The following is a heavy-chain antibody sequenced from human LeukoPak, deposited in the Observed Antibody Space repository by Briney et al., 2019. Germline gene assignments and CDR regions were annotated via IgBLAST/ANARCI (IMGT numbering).Heavy chain of an antibody. V-gene: IGHV3-23*01. D-gene: IGHD4/OR15-4a*01. J-gene: IGHJ4*02. CDR2: ISGSGGST. CDR1: GFTFSRFV. Sequence: RGSLRLSRAVSGFTFSRFVMSRVRQAPGKGLEWVSAISGSGGSTYYADSVKGQFTISRNNSKNTLYLQMHSLRVEGTAVYFCARGPGAFPYFFDNWGQGTLVTVSS. CDR3: ARGPGAFPYFFDN.